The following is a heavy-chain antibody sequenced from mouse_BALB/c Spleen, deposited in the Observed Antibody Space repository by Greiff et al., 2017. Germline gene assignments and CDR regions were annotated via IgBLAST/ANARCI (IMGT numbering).Heavy chain of an antibody. D-gene: IGHD2-3*01. J-gene: IGHJ2*01. CDR1: GFAFSSYD. CDR2: ISSGGGST. V-gene: IGHV5-12-1*01. CDR3: ARHLYDGYYY. Sequence: EVQLVESGGGLVKPGGSLKLSCAASGFAFSSYDMSWVRQTPEKRLEWVAYISSGGGSTYYPDTVKGRFTISRDNAKNTLYLQMSSLKSEDTAMYYCARHLYDGYYYWGQGTTLTVSS.